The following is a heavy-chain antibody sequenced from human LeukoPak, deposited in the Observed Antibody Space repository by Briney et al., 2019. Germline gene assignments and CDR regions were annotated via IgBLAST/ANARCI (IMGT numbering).Heavy chain of an antibody. CDR2: IYYSGST. D-gene: IGHD1-26*01. J-gene: IGHJ4*02. CDR1: GGSINSYY. CDR3: ARVGATIGRNYFDY. V-gene: IGHV4-59*01. Sequence: SETLSLTCTVSGGSINSYYWSWIRQPPGKGLEWIGYIYYSGSTNYNPSLKSRVTISVDTSKNQFSLKLSSVTAADTAVYYCARVGATIGRNYFDYWGQGTLVTVSS.